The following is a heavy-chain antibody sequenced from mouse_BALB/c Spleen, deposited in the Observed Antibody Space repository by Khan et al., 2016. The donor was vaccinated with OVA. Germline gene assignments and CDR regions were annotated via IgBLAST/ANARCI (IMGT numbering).Heavy chain of an antibody. V-gene: IGHV1-20*02. D-gene: IGHD1-1*01. CDR2: INPHIGET. J-gene: IGHJ2*01. CDR3: ARKNGSDFDY. CDR1: GYSFTGYF. Sequence: VQLQQSGPEPVKPGASVKISCKASGYSFTGYFMNWVMQSHGKSLEWIGRINPHIGETLYNQKFKGKATLTVDESSRTAHMELRSLASEDSAVYYCARKNGSDFDYWGQGTTLTVSS.